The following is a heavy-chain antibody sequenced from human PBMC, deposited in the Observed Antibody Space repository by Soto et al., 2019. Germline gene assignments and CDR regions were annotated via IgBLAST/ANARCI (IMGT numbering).Heavy chain of an antibody. D-gene: IGHD6-19*01. Sequence: GGSLRLSCAASGFTFSSYAMSWVRQAPGNGLEWVSAISGSGGSTYYADSVKGRFTISRDNAKNSLYLQMNSLRAEDTAVYYCASSRIAVAGTAEYFQHWGQGTLVTVSS. CDR2: ISGSGGST. CDR3: ASSRIAVAGTAEYFQH. CDR1: GFTFSSYA. J-gene: IGHJ1*01. V-gene: IGHV3-23*01.